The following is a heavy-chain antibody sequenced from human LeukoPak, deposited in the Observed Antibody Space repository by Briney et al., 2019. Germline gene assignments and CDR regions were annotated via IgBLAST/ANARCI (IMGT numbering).Heavy chain of an antibody. CDR3: ARDRVGSGWPRPFYFEF. J-gene: IGHJ4*02. Sequence: GASVTVSCQPSGYTFTGYYLHWVRQAPGQGLEWMGWMNPNTGATIYAQKFQGRVTLTRDTSISTAYMELTSLRSDDTATYYRARDRVGSGWPRPFYFEFWGQGTLVSVSS. CDR1: GYTFTGYY. V-gene: IGHV1-2*02. D-gene: IGHD6-19*01. CDR2: MNPNTGAT.